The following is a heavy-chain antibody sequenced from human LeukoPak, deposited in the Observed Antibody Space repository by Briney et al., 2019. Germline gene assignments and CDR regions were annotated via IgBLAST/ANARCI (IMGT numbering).Heavy chain of an antibody. CDR3: ARQYSGSYSSYFDY. Sequence: SQTLSLTCTVSGGSISSGSYYWSWIRQPAGKGLEGIGRIYNSGSTNYNPSLKSRVTISVDTSKNQFSLKLSSVTAADTAVYYCARQYSGSYSSYFDYWGQGTLVTVSS. V-gene: IGHV4-61*02. CDR1: GGSISSGSYY. J-gene: IGHJ4*02. CDR2: IYNSGST. D-gene: IGHD1-26*01.